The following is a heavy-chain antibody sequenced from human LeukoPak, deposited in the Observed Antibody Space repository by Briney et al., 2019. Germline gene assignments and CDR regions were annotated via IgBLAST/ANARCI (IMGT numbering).Heavy chain of an antibody. J-gene: IGHJ4*02. Sequence: GGSLRLSCAASGFTFSTYAMSWVRQAPGKGLQWVSAISGSGGSTYYADSVKGRFTISRDNSKNTLSLQMNSLRAEDTAVYYCAKDTTRIQLWLNWGQGTLVTVSS. CDR3: AKDTTRIQLWLN. CDR1: GFTFSTYA. D-gene: IGHD5-18*01. CDR2: ISGSGGST. V-gene: IGHV3-23*01.